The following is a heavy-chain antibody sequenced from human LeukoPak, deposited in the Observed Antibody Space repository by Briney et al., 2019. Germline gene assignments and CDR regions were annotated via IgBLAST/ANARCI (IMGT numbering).Heavy chain of an antibody. CDR3: ARRRGYCSSTSCSSPLDY. D-gene: IGHD2-2*01. CDR1: GYTFTSYG. Sequence: ASVKVSCKASGYTFTSYGISWVRQAPGQGLEWMGWISAYNGNTNYAQKLQGRVTMTTDTSTSTAYMELRSLRSDDTAVYYCARRRGYCSSTSCSSPLDYWGQGTLVTVSS. J-gene: IGHJ4*02. CDR2: ISAYNGNT. V-gene: IGHV1-18*01.